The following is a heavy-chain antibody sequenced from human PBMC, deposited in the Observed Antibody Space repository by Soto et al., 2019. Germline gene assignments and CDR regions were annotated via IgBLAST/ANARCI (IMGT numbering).Heavy chain of an antibody. CDR3: ASSFAAFWSGYGPPRLGMDV. CDR2: IYPGDSDT. V-gene: IGHV5-51*01. Sequence: GESLKISCKGSGYSFSSYWIGWVRQLPGKGLEWMGIIYPGDSDTTYSPSFQGQVTISADKSISTAYLQWSSLMASDTALYYCASSFAAFWSGYGPPRLGMDVGGQGTRVTFSS. CDR1: GYSFSSYW. J-gene: IGHJ6*02. D-gene: IGHD3-3*01.